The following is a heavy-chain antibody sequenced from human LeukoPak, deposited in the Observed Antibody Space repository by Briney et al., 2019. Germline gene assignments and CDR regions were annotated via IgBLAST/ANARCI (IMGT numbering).Heavy chain of an antibody. CDR2: IRYDGSNK. CDR3: AKATIVGATTYSY. Sequence: GGSLRLSCAASGFTFSSYGMHWVRQAPGKGLEWVAFIRYDGSNKYYADSVKGRFTISRDNSKNTLYLQMNSLRAEDTAVYYCAKATIVGATTYSYWGQGTLVTVSS. V-gene: IGHV3-30*02. D-gene: IGHD1-26*01. CDR1: GFTFSSYG. J-gene: IGHJ4*02.